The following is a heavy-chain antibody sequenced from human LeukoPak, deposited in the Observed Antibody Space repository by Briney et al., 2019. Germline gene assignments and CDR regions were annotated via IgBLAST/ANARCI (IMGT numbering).Heavy chain of an antibody. CDR3: ARDDHRYFYYMDV. D-gene: IGHD1-14*01. J-gene: IGHJ6*03. CDR1: GFIFSDYE. V-gene: IGHV3-48*03. CDR2: TSSSAGTI. Sequence: PGGSLRLSYASSGFIFSDYEMNWVRQAPGKGLEWVSYTSSSAGTIFYADSVKGRYTISRDNAKNSLYLQMNSLRAEDTAVYYCARDDHRYFYYMDVWGKGTTVTVSS.